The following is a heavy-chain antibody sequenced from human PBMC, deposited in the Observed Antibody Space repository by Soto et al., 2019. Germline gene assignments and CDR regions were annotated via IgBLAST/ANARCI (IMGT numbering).Heavy chain of an antibody. D-gene: IGHD3-22*01. CDR3: AIGANYYDSSGYYLGYFQH. V-gene: IGHV1-2*04. Sequence: ASVKVSCKASGYTFTGYYMHWVRQAPGQGLEWMGWINPNSGGTNYAQKFQGWVTMTRDTSISTAYMELSRLRSEDTAVYYCAIGANYYDSSGYYLGYFQHWGQGTLVTVSS. J-gene: IGHJ1*01. CDR2: INPNSGGT. CDR1: GYTFTGYY.